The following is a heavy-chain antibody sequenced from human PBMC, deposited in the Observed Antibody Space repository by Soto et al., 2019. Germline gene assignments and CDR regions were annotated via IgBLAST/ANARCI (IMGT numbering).Heavy chain of an antibody. J-gene: IGHJ6*02. CDR2: ISYYGST. Sequence: SETLSLTCTVSGYSISSSIYYWGWIRHPPGKVLEWIWSISYYGSTYYIPSLKSRVTISVDTSKNHFSLKLSSVTAADTAVYYCARDPRLLRYFDWLLYYYGMDVWGQGTTVT. D-gene: IGHD3-9*01. V-gene: IGHV4-39*02. CDR3: ARDPRLLRYFDWLLYYYGMDV. CDR1: GYSISSSIYY.